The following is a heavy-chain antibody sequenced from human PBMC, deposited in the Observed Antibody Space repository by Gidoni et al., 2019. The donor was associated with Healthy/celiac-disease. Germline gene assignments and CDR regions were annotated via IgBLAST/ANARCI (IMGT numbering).Heavy chain of an antibody. Sequence: QVQLVQSGAEVKKPGASVMVSCKASGYTVTGYDMHWVRQTAGQGLEWMGWNNHNRGGTNYAQKFQGWVTMTRDTYISTAYMELSRLRSDDTAVYYCARALDGDPRLDYWGQGTLVTVSS. J-gene: IGHJ4*02. CDR3: ARALDGDPRLDY. CDR2: NNHNRGGT. V-gene: IGHV1-2*04. CDR1: GYTVTGYD.